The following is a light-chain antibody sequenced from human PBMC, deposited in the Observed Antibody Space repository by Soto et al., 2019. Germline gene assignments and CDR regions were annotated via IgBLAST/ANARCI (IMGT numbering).Light chain of an antibody. CDR1: QAISHY. CDR2: GAS. V-gene: IGKV1-9*01. Sequence: DIQLTQSPSFLSASVGDRVIITCRASQAISHYLAWFQQKPGKAPNLLIYGASTLQSGVPARFSGSGSGTEFTLTISSLQPEDFATYYCQQLNTYLWTFGQGTKVEIK. CDR3: QQLNTYLWT. J-gene: IGKJ1*01.